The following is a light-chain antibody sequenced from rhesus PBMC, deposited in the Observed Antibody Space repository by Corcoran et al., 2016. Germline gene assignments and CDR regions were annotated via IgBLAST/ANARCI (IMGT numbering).Light chain of an antibody. CDR2: KVS. CDR3: GQGTHWPFT. V-gene: IGKV2-64*02. CDR1: QSLVHSDGNTY. J-gene: IGKJ3*01. Sequence: DVVMTQSPLSLPITPGQPASISCRSSQSLVHSDGNTYLSWYQQKPGQPPRLLIYKVSNRYSRVPDRFSGSGAGTDSTLKISIVEAEDVGVYFCGQGTHWPFTFGPGTKLDIK.